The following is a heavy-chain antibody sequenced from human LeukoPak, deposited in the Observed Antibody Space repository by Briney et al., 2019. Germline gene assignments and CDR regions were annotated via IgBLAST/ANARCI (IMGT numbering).Heavy chain of an antibody. CDR1: GYTFTGYY. Sequence: ASVKVSCKASGYTFTGYYMRWVRQAPGQGLEWMGWINPNSGGTNYAQKFQGRVTMTRDTSISTAYMELSRLRSDDTAVYYCARGKWYSSSWYCDYWGQGTLVTVSS. CDR2: INPNSGGT. CDR3: ARGKWYSSSWYCDY. D-gene: IGHD6-13*01. J-gene: IGHJ4*02. V-gene: IGHV1-2*02.